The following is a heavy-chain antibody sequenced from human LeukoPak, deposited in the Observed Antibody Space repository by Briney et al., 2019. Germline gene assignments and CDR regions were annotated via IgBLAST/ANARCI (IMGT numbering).Heavy chain of an antibody. CDR1: GFTFSSYS. J-gene: IGHJ4*02. CDR3: ARDGYYYDSGSYYREGYYFDY. Sequence: GGSLSLSCAASGFTFSSYSMNWVRQAPGKGLEWVSSISSSSSYIYYADSVKGRFTISRDNAKNSLYLQMNSLRAEDTAVYYCARDGYYYDSGSYYREGYYFDYWGQGTLVTVSS. D-gene: IGHD3-10*01. CDR2: ISSSSSYI. V-gene: IGHV3-21*01.